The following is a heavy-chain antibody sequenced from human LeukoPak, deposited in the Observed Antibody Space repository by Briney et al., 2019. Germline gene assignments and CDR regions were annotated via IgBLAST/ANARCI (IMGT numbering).Heavy chain of an antibody. D-gene: IGHD3-16*02. J-gene: IGHJ4*02. CDR1: GGSFSGYY. Sequence: SETLSLTCAVYGGSFSGYYWSWIRQPPGKGLEWIGEISHSGSTNYNPSLKSRVTISVDTSKNQFSLKLSSVTAADTAVYYCARQDYDWGSYRYDSWGQGTLVTVSS. V-gene: IGHV4-34*01. CDR2: ISHSGST. CDR3: ARQDYDWGSYRYDS.